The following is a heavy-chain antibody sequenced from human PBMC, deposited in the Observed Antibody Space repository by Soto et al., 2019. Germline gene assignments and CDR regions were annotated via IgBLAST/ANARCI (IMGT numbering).Heavy chain of an antibody. Sequence: EVQLSDSGGGLEQPGGSLRLSCVASGFNFRNYAMRWVRQAPGKGLEWVSAISVGASNTFYADSVKGRFTISRDNSKNTLSLQMNNLRGDDTAVYYCAKTGGDGSSTNYNYYMDVWGKGTTVTVSS. D-gene: IGHD2-2*01. CDR2: ISVGASNT. J-gene: IGHJ6*03. CDR3: AKTGGDGSSTNYNYYMDV. V-gene: IGHV3-23*01. CDR1: GFNFRNYA.